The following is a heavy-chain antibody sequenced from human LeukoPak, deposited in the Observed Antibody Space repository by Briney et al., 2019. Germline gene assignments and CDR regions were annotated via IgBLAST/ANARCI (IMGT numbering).Heavy chain of an antibody. CDR1: GLTFSNYN. Sequence: GGSLRLSCAASGLTFSNYNMNWVRQAPGKGLEWVSYISSSGSTIYYADSVKGRFTISRDNAKNSLYLQMNSLRAEDTAVYYCARDRMDYEADYWGQGTLVTVSS. CDR3: ARDRMDYEADY. J-gene: IGHJ4*02. D-gene: IGHD4-17*01. CDR2: ISSSGSTI. V-gene: IGHV3-48*04.